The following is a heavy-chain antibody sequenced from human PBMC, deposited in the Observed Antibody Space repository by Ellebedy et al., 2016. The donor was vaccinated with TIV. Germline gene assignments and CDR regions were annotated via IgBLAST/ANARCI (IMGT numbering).Heavy chain of an antibody. Sequence: PGGSLRLSCAASGFTFSSYAMHWVRQAPGKGLEWVAVISYDGSNKYYADSVKGRFTISRDNSKNTLYLQMNSLRAEDTAVYYCATSPWELLFDYWGQGTLVTVSS. V-gene: IGHV3-30*01. D-gene: IGHD1-26*01. J-gene: IGHJ4*02. CDR1: GFTFSSYA. CDR2: ISYDGSNK. CDR3: ATSPWELLFDY.